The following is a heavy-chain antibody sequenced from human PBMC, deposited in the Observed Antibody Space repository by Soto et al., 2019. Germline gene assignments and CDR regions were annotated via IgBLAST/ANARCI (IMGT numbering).Heavy chain of an antibody. V-gene: IGHV4-31*01. CDR2: IYYSGST. CDR1: GGSISSGGYY. D-gene: IGHD3-3*01. J-gene: IGHJ3*02. CDR3: ARDAGITIFGVVSLVFDI. Sequence: QVQLQEAGPGLVKPSQTLSLTCTVSGGSISSGGYYWSWISQHPGKGLEWIGYIYYSGSTYYNPSLTRTVTISVDTSKNQFSLKLSSVTAADTAVYYCARDAGITIFGVVSLVFDIWGQGTMVNGSS.